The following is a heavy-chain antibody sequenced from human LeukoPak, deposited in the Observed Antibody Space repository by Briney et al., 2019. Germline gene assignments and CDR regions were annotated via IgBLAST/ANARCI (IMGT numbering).Heavy chain of an antibody. D-gene: IGHD2-15*01. V-gene: IGHV4-38-2*02. CDR2: IYHSGNT. Sequence: SETLSLTCTVSGYSITSGYYWAWIRQSPGKGLEWIGSIYHSGNTYYNPSLKSRVIILVDTSKNQFSLQLGSVTPTDTAVYYCARAEYCSGVSCYSAVPGKYWGQGALVTVSS. J-gene: IGHJ4*02. CDR3: ARAEYCSGVSCYSAVPGKY. CDR1: GYSITSGYY.